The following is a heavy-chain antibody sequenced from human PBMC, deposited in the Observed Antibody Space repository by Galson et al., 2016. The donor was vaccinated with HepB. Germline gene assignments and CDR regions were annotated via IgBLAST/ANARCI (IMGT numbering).Heavy chain of an antibody. V-gene: IGHV3-23*03. Sequence: SLRLSCAASGFTFSNYHMNWVRQSQERGLEWVSFVSSGGDTTYYIDSVRGRFTVSRDNSMDTLYLQMDNLRAEDTATYYCAKDHGYCRGGSCHFDRLAWGLGTLVTVSS. J-gene: IGHJ5*02. CDR2: VSSGGDTT. CDR3: AKDHGYCRGGSCHFDRLA. D-gene: IGHD2-15*01. CDR1: GFTFSNYH.